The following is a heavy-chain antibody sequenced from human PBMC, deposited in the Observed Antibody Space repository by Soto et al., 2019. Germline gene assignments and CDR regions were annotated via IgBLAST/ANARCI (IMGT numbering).Heavy chain of an antibody. J-gene: IGHJ6*03. V-gene: IGHV1-69*13. CDR1: GGTFSSYA. D-gene: IGHD2-2*01. CDR3: ARDREDIVVVPAAMYYYYMDV. Sequence: SVKVSCKASGGTFSSYAISWVRQAPGQGLEWMGGIIPIFGTANYAQKFQGRVTITADESTSTAYMELSSLRSEDTAVYYCARDREDIVVVPAAMYYYYMDVWGKGTTVTVSS. CDR2: IIPIFGTA.